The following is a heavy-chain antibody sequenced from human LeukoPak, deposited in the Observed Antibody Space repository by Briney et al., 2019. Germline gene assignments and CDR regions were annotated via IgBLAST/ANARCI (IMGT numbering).Heavy chain of an antibody. Sequence: SETLSLTCTASDGSISTGGYYWGWIRQPPGKELEWIGSIYYSGSTYYNPSLKSRVTISRETSKNQFSLKLSSVTAADTAVYYCARARGYSYAMDYWGQGTLVTVSS. V-gene: IGHV4-39*07. J-gene: IGHJ4*02. D-gene: IGHD5-18*01. CDR3: ARARGYSYAMDY. CDR2: IYYSGST. CDR1: DGSISTGGYY.